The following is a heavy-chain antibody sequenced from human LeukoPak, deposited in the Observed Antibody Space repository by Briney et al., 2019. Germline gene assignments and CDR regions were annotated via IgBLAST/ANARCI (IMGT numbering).Heavy chain of an antibody. Sequence: SETLSLTCTVSGDSSSNSIYYWGWIRQPPGKGLEWIGTIDYSGSTYYNPSLKSRATISIDTSKNQFSLKLSSVTAADTAVYYCAREYTLYRSGWFLDYWGQGTVVTVSS. D-gene: IGHD6-19*01. CDR1: GDSSSNSIYY. J-gene: IGHJ4*02. CDR3: AREYTLYRSGWFLDY. CDR2: IDYSGST. V-gene: IGHV4-39*07.